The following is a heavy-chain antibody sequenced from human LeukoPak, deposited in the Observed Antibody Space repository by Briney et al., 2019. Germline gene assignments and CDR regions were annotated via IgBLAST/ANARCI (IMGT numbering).Heavy chain of an antibody. CDR3: AKDSEQQLAWYYFDY. V-gene: IGHV3-30*18. J-gene: IGHJ4*02. CDR2: ISYDGSNK. CDR1: GFTFSSYG. Sequence: GGSLRLSCAASGFTFSSYGMHWVRQAPGKGLEWVAVISYDGSNKYYADSVKGRFTISRDNSKNTLYLQMNSLRAEDTAVYYCAKDSEQQLAWYYFDYWGQGTLVTVSS. D-gene: IGHD6-13*01.